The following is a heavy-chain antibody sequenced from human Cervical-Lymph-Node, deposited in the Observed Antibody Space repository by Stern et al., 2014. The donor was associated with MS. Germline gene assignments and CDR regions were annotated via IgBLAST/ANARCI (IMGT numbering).Heavy chain of an antibody. V-gene: IGHV1-3*01. CDR3: ARTGGWYYGLDV. D-gene: IGHD4-23*01. Sequence: QVQLLQPGAEVKKPGASVKLSCKASGFTFTSYDMNWVRQAPGQRLEWMGWIDVDKGKTEYAQNFQGRITITRDRDANTAYLDLTTLTSEDTAVYYCARTGGWYYGLDVWGQGSTVIVSS. J-gene: IGHJ6*02. CDR2: IDVDKGKT. CDR1: GFTFTSYD.